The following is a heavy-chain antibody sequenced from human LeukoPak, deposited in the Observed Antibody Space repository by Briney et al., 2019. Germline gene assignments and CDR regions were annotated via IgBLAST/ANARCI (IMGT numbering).Heavy chain of an antibody. CDR2: INFIGRT. J-gene: IGHJ4*02. CDR3: ARLTKGRYFDYIFAF. V-gene: IGHV4-39*01. CDR1: GFSVSDPLSY. D-gene: IGHD3-9*01. Sequence: PLETLSLTCTVSGFSVSDPLSYWGWVRQPPGKGLEWIAEINFIGRTSYNSSLNSRVTMSVDTSKNQFSLKMTSLTAADTAVYFCARLTKGRYFDYIFAFWGQGILVTVSS.